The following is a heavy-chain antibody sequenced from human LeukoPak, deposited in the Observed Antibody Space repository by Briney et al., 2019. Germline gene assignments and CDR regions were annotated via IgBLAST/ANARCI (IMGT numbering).Heavy chain of an antibody. CDR1: GYTFTSYY. D-gene: IGHD3-9*01. J-gene: IGHJ4*02. CDR3: ARGGGRQYDILTGLSD. CDR2: INPSGGST. Sequence: ASVKVSCKASGYTFTSYYMHWVRQAPGQGLEWMGIINPSGGSTSYAQKFQGRVTMTRDTSTSTVYMELSSLRSEDTAVYYCARGGGRQYDILTGLSDWGQGTLVTVSS. V-gene: IGHV1-46*01.